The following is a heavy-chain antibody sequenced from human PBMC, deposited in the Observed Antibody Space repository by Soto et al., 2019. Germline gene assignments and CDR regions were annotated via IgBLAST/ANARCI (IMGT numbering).Heavy chain of an antibody. CDR2: IIPIFGTA. CDR1: GGTFSSYA. V-gene: IGHV1-69*01. J-gene: IGHJ4*02. Sequence: QVQLVQSGAEVKKPGSSVKVSCKASGGTFSSYAISWVRQAPGQGLEWMGGIIPIFGTANYAQKFQGRVTITADESTSTAYMELSSLRSEATALYYCAREGASGSHIGYWGQRTLVTVSS. CDR3: AREGASGSHIGY. D-gene: IGHD3-22*01.